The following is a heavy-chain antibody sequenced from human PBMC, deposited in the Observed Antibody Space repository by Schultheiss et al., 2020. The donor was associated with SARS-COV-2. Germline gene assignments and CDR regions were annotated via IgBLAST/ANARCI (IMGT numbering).Heavy chain of an antibody. CDR2: IWYDGSNK. Sequence: GGSLRLSCAASGFTFSSYGMHWVRQAPGKGLEWVAVIWYDGSNKYYADSVKGRFTISRDNSKNTLYLQMNSLRAEDTAVYYCAKDGTPPYYDFWSGVGSSSFDYWGQGTLVTVSS. CDR3: AKDGTPPYYDFWSGVGSSSFDY. D-gene: IGHD3-3*01. J-gene: IGHJ4*02. V-gene: IGHV3-33*06. CDR1: GFTFSSYG.